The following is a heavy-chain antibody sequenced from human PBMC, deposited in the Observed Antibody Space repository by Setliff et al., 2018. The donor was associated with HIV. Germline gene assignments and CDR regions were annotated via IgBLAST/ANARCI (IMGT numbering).Heavy chain of an antibody. J-gene: IGHJ6*03. CDR2: IVVGSGNT. CDR3: AAGPDYYYYYMDV. CDR1: GGTFSRHA. V-gene: IGHV1-58*02. Sequence: SVKVSCKASGGTFSRHAINWVRQAPGQRLEWIGWIVVGSGNTNYAQKFQERVTITRDMSTGTAYMELSSLRSEDTAVYYCAAGPDYYYYYMDVWGKGTTVTVSS.